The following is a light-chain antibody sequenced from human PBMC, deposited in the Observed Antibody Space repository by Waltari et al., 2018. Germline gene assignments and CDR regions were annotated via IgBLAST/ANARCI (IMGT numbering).Light chain of an antibody. CDR2: WAS. J-gene: IGKJ4*01. Sequence: DIVMTQSPASLAVSLGERATIHCKSSQSVLYSSNNKNYVAWYQQKPGQPPKLLVYWASTRESGVPDRFSGSGSGTDFSLTISSLQAEDVAVYYCQQFYSLPVTFGGGTNVEIK. CDR3: QQFYSLPVT. V-gene: IGKV4-1*01. CDR1: QSVLYSSNNKNY.